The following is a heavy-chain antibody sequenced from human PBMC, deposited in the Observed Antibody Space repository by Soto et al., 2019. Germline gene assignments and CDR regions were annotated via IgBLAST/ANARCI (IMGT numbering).Heavy chain of an antibody. CDR1: GFSLSTSGMC. V-gene: IGHV2-70*01. D-gene: IGHD3-22*01. CDR3: ARMGYYDSSGYQPFDY. Sequence: SGPTLVNPTQTLTLTCTFSGFSLSTSGMCVSWIRQPPGKALEWLALIDWDDDKYYSTSLKTRLTISKDTSKNQVVLTMTNMDPVDTATYYCARMGYYDSSGYQPFDYWGQGTLVTVSS. J-gene: IGHJ4*02. CDR2: IDWDDDK.